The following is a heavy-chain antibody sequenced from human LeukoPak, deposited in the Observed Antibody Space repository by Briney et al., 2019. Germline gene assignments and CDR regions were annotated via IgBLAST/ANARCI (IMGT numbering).Heavy chain of an antibody. V-gene: IGHV3-23*01. CDR3: AKVEQDTAMPHSGGLDY. CDR1: GGSISTFY. D-gene: IGHD5-18*01. Sequence: PSETLSLTCTVSGGSISTFYWNWIRQPPGKGLEWVSAISGSGGSTYYADSVKGRFTISRDNSKNTLYLQKNSLRAEDTAVYYCAKVEQDTAMPHSGGLDYWGQGTLVTVSS. J-gene: IGHJ4*02. CDR2: ISGSGGST.